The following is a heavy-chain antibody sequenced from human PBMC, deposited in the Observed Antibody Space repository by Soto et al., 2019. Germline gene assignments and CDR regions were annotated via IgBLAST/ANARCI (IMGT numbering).Heavy chain of an antibody. V-gene: IGHV1-18*01. CDR2: ISAYNGNT. D-gene: IGHD4-17*01. Sequence: ASVKVSCKASGYTFTSYAMHWVRQAPGQRLEWMGWISAYNGNTNYAQKLQGRVTMTTDTSTSTAYMELRSLRSDDTAVYYCARVGDYKSEWFDPWGQGTLVTVSS. J-gene: IGHJ5*02. CDR1: GYTFTSYA. CDR3: ARVGDYKSEWFDP.